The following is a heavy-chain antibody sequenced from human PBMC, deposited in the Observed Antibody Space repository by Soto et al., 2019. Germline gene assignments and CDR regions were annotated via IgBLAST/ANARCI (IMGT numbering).Heavy chain of an antibody. V-gene: IGHV1-46*01. CDR2: INPSGGST. J-gene: IGHJ4*02. CDR3: ARADYYDSSGFYYDC. D-gene: IGHD3-22*01. CDR1: GYIFTNHY. Sequence: QVQLVQSGAEVKKPGASVKVSCKASGYIFTNHYIHWVRQAPGQGLEWMGIINPSGGSTNYLQKFQGSITMTRHTSTSTVYMELSSLRSEDTAVYFCARADYYDSSGFYYDCWGQGSLVTVSS.